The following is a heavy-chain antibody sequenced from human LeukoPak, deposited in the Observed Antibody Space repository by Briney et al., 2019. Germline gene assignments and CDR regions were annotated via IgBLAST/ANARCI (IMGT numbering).Heavy chain of an antibody. J-gene: IGHJ4*02. Sequence: ASVKVSCKASGGTFSSYAISWVRQAPGQGLEWMGGIIPIFGTANYAQKFQGRVTITADESTSTAYMELSSLRSEDTAVYYCASPRGPGYYDSSGYLDHWGQGTLVTVSS. V-gene: IGHV1-69*13. CDR2: IIPIFGTA. CDR1: GGTFSSYA. D-gene: IGHD3-22*01. CDR3: ASPRGPGYYDSSGYLDH.